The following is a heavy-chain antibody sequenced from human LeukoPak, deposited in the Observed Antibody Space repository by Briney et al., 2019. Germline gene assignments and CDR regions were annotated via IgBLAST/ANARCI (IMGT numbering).Heavy chain of an antibody. CDR2: VYYSGSP. V-gene: IGHV4-59*01. Sequence: SETLSLTCTVSGDSISSYYWSWIRQPPGKRLEWIGYVYYSGSPGYNPSLESRVSMSVDTSKNQVSLKLTSVTAADTAVYFCARGPGSGYFWFDPWGQGTLVTVSP. CDR1: GDSISSYY. CDR3: ARGPGSGYFWFDP. D-gene: IGHD3-3*01. J-gene: IGHJ5*02.